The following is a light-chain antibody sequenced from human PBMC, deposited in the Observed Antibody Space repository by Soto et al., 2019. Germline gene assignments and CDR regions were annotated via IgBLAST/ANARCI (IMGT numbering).Light chain of an antibody. CDR2: LDSDGSH. Sequence: QPVLTQSPSASASLGASVKLTCTLSSGHSSYAIAWHQQQPEKGPRYLMKLDSDGSHTKGDAIPDRFSGSSSGAERYLTIPSLQSEDEADYSCQTWGTGIHVVFGGGTKLTVL. V-gene: IGLV4-69*01. J-gene: IGLJ2*01. CDR1: SGHSSYA. CDR3: QTWGTGIHVV.